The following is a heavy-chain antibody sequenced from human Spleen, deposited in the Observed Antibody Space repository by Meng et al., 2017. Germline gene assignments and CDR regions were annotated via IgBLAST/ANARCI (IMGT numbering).Heavy chain of an antibody. CDR2: IYHSGST. V-gene: IGHV4-61*01. CDR3: ARGIRFLEWLGWFDP. CDR1: GGSVSSSSNY. Sequence: QWRLPGSGAGVVRPSETLFLTCTVSGGSVSSSSNYWSWIRQPPGKGLEWIGYIYHSGSTNYNPSLKSRITISVDTSKNQFSLRLSSVTAADTAVYYCARGIRFLEWLGWFDPWGQGTLVTV. D-gene: IGHD3-3*01. J-gene: IGHJ5*02.